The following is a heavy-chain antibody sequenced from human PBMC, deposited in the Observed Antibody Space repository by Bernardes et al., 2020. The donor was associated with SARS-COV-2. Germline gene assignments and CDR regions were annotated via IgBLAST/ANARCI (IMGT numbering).Heavy chain of an antibody. D-gene: IGHD6-13*01. V-gene: IGHV4-34*01. CDR1: VGSFSGYY. CDR2: INHSGST. Sequence: AVPLTCPVYVGSFSGYYWGWIRPPPWRGLAWVGDINHSGSTNYNPSLQTRVTISVDTSKNQFSLKLSSVTAADTAVYYCARGAIAAAGVGNYYYYGMDVWGQGTTVTVSS. CDR3: ARGAIAAAGVGNYYYYGMDV. J-gene: IGHJ6*02.